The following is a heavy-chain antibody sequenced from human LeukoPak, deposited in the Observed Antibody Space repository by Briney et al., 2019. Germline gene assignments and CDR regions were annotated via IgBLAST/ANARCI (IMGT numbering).Heavy chain of an antibody. CDR2: TTTSGSTI. D-gene: IGHD5-18*01. J-gene: IGHJ4*02. V-gene: IGHV3-11*01. CDR3: ARDAYSYGYSDY. CDR1: GFTFSDYY. Sequence: GGSLRLSCAASGFTFSDYYITWIRQAPGKGLEMVSYTTTSGSTIYYADSVKARFTISRDNTKNALYLQMNSLRADDTAVYYCARDAYSYGYSDYWGQGTLVTVSS.